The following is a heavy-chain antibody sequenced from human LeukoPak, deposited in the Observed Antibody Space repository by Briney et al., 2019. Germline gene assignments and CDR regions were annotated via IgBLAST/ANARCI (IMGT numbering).Heavy chain of an antibody. CDR1: GGSFSGYY. J-gene: IGHJ3*02. Sequence: PSETLSLTCAVYGGSFSGYYWSWIRQPPGKGLEWIGEINHSGSTNYNPSLKSRVTISVDTSKNQFSLKLSSVTAADTAVYYCARLLWFGLSVAFDIWGQGTMLTVSS. V-gene: IGHV4-34*01. CDR2: INHSGST. CDR3: ARLLWFGLSVAFDI. D-gene: IGHD3-10*01.